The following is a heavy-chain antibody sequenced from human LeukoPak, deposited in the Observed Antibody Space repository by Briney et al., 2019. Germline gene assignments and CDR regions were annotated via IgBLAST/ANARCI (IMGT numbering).Heavy chain of an antibody. CDR2: ISGSGGST. J-gene: IGHJ4*02. CDR1: GFTFSSYA. Sequence: GASLRLSCAASGFTFSSYAMSWVRQAPGKGLEWVSAISGSGGSTYYADSVKGRFTISRDNSKNTLYLQMNSLRAEDTAVYYCARELAIPHYFDYWGQGTLVTVSS. V-gene: IGHV3-23*01. CDR3: ARELAIPHYFDY. D-gene: IGHD1-26*01.